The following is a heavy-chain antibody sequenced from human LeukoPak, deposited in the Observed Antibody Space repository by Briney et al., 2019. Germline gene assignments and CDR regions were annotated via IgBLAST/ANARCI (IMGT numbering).Heavy chain of an antibody. CDR3: ARIPMVRGANYYYYGMDV. V-gene: IGHV3-53*01. J-gene: IGHJ6*02. Sequence: GGSLRLSCAASGFTVSSNYMSWVRQAPGKGLEWVSVIYSGGSTYYADSVKGRFTISRDNSKKTLYLQMNSLRAEDTAVYYCARIPMVRGANYYYYGMDVWGQGTTVTVSS. D-gene: IGHD3-10*01. CDR1: GFTVSSNY. CDR2: IYSGGST.